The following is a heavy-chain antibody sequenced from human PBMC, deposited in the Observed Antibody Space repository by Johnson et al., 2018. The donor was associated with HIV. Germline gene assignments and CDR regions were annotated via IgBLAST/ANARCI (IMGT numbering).Heavy chain of an antibody. D-gene: IGHD6-13*01. V-gene: IGHV3-30*02. CDR3: AKDRDSSSWYGYDAFDI. CDR2: IRYDGSNK. J-gene: IGHJ3*02. CDR1: GFTFSSFG. Sequence: QMLLVESGGGVVQPGGSLRLSCAASGFTFSSFGMHWVRQAPGKGLEWVAFIRYDGSNKYYADSVKGRFTISRDNSKTTLYLQMNSLRAEDTAVYYCAKDRDSSSWYGYDAFDIWGQGTMVTVSS.